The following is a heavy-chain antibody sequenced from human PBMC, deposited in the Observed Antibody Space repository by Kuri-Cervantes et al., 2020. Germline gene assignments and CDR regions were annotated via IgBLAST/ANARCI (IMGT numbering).Heavy chain of an antibody. D-gene: IGHD6-13*01. Sequence: GESLKISCAASGFTFSSYWMSWVRQAPGKGLEWVANIKQDGSEKYYVDSVKGRFTISRDNAKNSLYLQMNSLRAEDTAVYYCAKAWGSWYADYWGQGTLVTVSS. V-gene: IGHV3-7*02. CDR2: IKQDGSEK. CDR3: AKAWGSWYADY. J-gene: IGHJ4*02. CDR1: GFTFSSYW.